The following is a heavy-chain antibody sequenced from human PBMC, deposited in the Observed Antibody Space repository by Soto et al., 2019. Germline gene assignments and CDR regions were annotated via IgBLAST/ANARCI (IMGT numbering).Heavy chain of an antibody. CDR3: ARESTPLSYYYGMDV. Sequence: SVKVSCKASGGTFSSYAISWVRQAPGQGLEWMGGIIPIFGTANYAQKFQGRVTITADKSTSTAYMELSSLRSEDTAVYYCARESTPLSYYYGMDVWGQGTTVTVSS. CDR1: GGTFSSYA. V-gene: IGHV1-69*06. CDR2: IIPIFGTA. J-gene: IGHJ6*02.